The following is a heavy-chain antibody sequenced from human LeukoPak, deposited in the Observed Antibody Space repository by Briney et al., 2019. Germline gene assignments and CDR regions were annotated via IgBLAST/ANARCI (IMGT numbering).Heavy chain of an antibody. D-gene: IGHD6-19*01. V-gene: IGHV3-11*04. J-gene: IGHJ3*02. CDR1: GFTFSDYY. Sequence: PGGSLRLSCAASGFTFSDYYMSWIRQAPGKGLEWVSYISSSGSTIYYADSVKGRFTISRDNAKNSLYLQMNSLRAEDTAVYYCARVKNGQWLVPVAFDIWGQGTMVTVSS. CDR3: ARVKNGQWLVPVAFDI. CDR2: ISSSGSTI.